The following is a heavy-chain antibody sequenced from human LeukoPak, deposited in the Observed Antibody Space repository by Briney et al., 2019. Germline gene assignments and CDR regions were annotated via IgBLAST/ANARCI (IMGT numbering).Heavy chain of an antibody. CDR3: ARGGDYSYYYYYGMDV. Sequence: GGSLRLSCEASGFTVSSNYMSWVRQAPGKGLEWVSVIYSGGSTYYADSVKGRFTISRDNSKNTLYLQMNSLRAEDTAVYYCARGGDYSYYYYYGMDVWGQGTTVTVSS. CDR1: GFTVSSNY. V-gene: IGHV3-53*01. D-gene: IGHD2-21*02. CDR2: IYSGGST. J-gene: IGHJ6*02.